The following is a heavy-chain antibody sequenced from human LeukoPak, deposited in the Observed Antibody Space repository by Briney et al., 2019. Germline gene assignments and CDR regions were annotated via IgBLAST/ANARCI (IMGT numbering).Heavy chain of an antibody. CDR2: INHSGST. CDR3: ARDRGPVYCSGGNCSDNFDY. CDR1: GGSFSGYY. D-gene: IGHD2-15*01. V-gene: IGHV4-34*01. Sequence: SETLSLTCAVYGGSFSGYYWSWIRQPPGKGLEWIGEINHSGSTNYNPSLKSRVTISVDTSKNQFPLKLSSVTAADTAVYYCARDRGPVYCSGGNCSDNFDYWGQGTLVTVSS. J-gene: IGHJ4*02.